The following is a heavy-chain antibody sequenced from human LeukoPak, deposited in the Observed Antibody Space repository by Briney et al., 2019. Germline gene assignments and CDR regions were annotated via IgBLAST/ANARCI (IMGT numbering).Heavy chain of an antibody. D-gene: IGHD6-13*01. J-gene: IGHJ4*02. CDR3: ARGKRGYSSSWYDY. V-gene: IGHV4-34*01. Sequence: PSETLSLTCVVYGWSFRGYYWRWLRQPRGKGLEGIGEINHSESNNYKPSLKSRVNISVDTSKNQFSLKLSSVTAADTAVYYCARGKRGYSSSWYDYWGQGTLVTVSS. CDR2: INHSESN. CDR1: GWSFRGYY.